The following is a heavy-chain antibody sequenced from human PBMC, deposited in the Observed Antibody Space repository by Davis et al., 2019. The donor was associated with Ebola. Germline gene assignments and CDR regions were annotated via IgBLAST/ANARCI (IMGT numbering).Heavy chain of an antibody. D-gene: IGHD6-19*01. CDR3: ARGREEIAVAGTDY. CDR2: IYSGGST. J-gene: IGHJ4*02. CDR1: GFTVSSNY. Sequence: GESLKISCAASGFTVSSNYMSWVRQAPGKGLEWVSVIYSGGSTYYADSVKGRFTISRDNSKNTLYLQMNSLRAEDTAVYYCARGREEIAVAGTDYWGQGTLVTVSS. V-gene: IGHV3-66*01.